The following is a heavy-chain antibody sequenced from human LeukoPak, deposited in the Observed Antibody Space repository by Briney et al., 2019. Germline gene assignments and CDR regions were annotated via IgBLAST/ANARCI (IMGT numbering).Heavy chain of an antibody. Sequence: GGSLRLSCAASGFTFSDFGMHWVRKAPGKGLEWVAVIWYDGSNKYYVDSVKGRFTISRDNSKNTLYLQMNSLRAEDTAVYYCARDQNEGYGDYFYYFDYWGQGTLVTVSS. CDR2: IWYDGSNK. CDR1: GFTFSDFG. D-gene: IGHD4-17*01. CDR3: ARDQNEGYGDYFYYFDY. J-gene: IGHJ4*02. V-gene: IGHV3-33*01.